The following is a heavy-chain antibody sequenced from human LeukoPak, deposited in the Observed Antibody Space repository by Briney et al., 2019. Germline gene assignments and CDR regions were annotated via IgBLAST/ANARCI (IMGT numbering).Heavy chain of an antibody. D-gene: IGHD5-18*01. CDR3: ARDKGYPNWFDP. J-gene: IGHJ5*02. CDR1: GFTFSSYE. Sequence: GSLRLSCAASGFTFSSYEMNWVRQAPGKGLEWVSYISSSGSTIYYADSVKGRFTISRDNAKNSLYLQMNSLRAEDTAVYYCARDKGYPNWFDPWGQGTLVTVSS. CDR2: ISSSGSTI. V-gene: IGHV3-48*03.